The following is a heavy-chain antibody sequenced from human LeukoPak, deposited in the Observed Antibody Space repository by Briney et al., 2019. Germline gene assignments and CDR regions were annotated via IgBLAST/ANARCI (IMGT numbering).Heavy chain of an antibody. CDR1: GGTFSSYA. Sequence: SVKVSCKASGGTFSSYAISWVRQAPGQGLEWMGGIIPIFGTANYAQKFQGRVTITADESTSTAYMELSSLRSEDTAVYYCATVGYSGSYRGYYFDYWGQGTLVTVSS. V-gene: IGHV1-69*13. J-gene: IGHJ4*02. CDR2: IIPIFGTA. D-gene: IGHD1-26*01. CDR3: ATVGYSGSYRGYYFDY.